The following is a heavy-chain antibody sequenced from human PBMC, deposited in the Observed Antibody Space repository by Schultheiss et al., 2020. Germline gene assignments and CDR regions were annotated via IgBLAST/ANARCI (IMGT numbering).Heavy chain of an antibody. D-gene: IGHD1-26*01. CDR2: IYYSGST. Sequence: SETLSLTCTVSGGSISSYYWSWIRQPPGKGLEWIGYIYYSGSTNYNPSLKSRVTISVDTSKNQFSLKLSSVTAADTAVYYCARVGWDGDASYYFDYWGQGTLGTVSS. J-gene: IGHJ4*02. V-gene: IGHV4-59*01. CDR3: ARVGWDGDASYYFDY. CDR1: GGSISSYY.